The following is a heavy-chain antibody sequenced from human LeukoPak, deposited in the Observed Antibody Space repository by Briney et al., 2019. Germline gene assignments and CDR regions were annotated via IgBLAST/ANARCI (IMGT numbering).Heavy chain of an antibody. J-gene: IGHJ4*02. CDR3: AKDDDGYY. CDR2: IKEDGSAQ. D-gene: IGHD3-3*01. V-gene: IGHV3-7*04. Sequence: GGSLRPSCAASGFTFSKSWMSWVRQTPGKGLEWVANIKEDGSAQYYGDSVKGRFTISRDNAKNSLYLQMNNLRAEDTAVYYCAKDDDGYYWGQGILVTVSS. CDR1: GFTFSKSW.